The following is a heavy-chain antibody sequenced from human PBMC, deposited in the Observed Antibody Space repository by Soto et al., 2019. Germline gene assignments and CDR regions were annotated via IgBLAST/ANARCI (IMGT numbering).Heavy chain of an antibody. Sequence: GVLRLSCAASGFTFSSYAMSWVRQAPGKGLEWVSAISGSGGSTYYADSVKGRFTISRDNSKNTLYLQMNSLRAEDTAVYYCAKIGALYYYGSGSSWGQGTLVTVSS. CDR1: GFTFSSYA. CDR3: AKIGALYYYGSGSS. D-gene: IGHD3-10*01. CDR2: ISGSGGST. J-gene: IGHJ5*02. V-gene: IGHV3-23*01.